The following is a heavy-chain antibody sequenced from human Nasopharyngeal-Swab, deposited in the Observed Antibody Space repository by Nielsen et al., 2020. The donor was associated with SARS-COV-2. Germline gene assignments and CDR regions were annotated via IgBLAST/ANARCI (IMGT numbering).Heavy chain of an antibody. V-gene: IGHV4-39*07. J-gene: IGHJ6*02. D-gene: IGHD6-13*01. CDR3: ARVGGSSSQQAELGYYYGMDV. CDR1: GGSISSGGYY. CDR2: INHSGST. Sequence: SETLSLTCTVSGGSISSGGYYWSWIRQPPGKGLEWIGEINHSGSTNYNPSLKSRVTISVDTSKNQFSLKLSSVTAADTAVYYCARVGGSSSQQAELGYYYGMDVWGQGTTVTVSS.